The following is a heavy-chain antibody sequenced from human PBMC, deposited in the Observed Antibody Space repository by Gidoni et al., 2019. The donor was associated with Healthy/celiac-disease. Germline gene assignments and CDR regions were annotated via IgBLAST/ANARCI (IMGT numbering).Heavy chain of an antibody. D-gene: IGHD3-16*01. CDR1: GFTFRSYG. J-gene: IGHJ4*02. V-gene: IGHV3-33*01. CDR3: ARGLSVLDY. CDR2: IWYDGSNK. Sequence: QVQLVESGGGVVQPGRSLRLSCAASGFTFRSYGMHWVRQAPGKGLEWVAVIWYDGSNKYYADSVKGRFTISRDNSKNTLYLQMNSLRAEDTAVYYCARGLSVLDYWGQGTLVTVSS.